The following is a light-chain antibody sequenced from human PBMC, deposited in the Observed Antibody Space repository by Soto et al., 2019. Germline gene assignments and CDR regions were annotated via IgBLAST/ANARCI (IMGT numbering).Light chain of an antibody. CDR3: LQYGIPLWT. V-gene: IGKV3-20*01. Sequence: EIALTQSPGTLSLSPGERETLSCRASQSVTADYLAWYQQKPGQAPRLLIYAASIGATGIPDRFSGSGSGTDFTLTISRLEPEDSAVYYCLQYGIPLWTFGQGTKVDIK. CDR1: QSVTADY. CDR2: AAS. J-gene: IGKJ1*01.